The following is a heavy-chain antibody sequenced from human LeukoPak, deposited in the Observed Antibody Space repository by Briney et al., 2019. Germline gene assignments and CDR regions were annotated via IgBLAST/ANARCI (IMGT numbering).Heavy chain of an antibody. CDR1: VGSISSSSYY. Sequence: SETLSLTCTVSVGSISSSSYYWGWIRQPPGNALQRIGSIYYSGSPYYNPSLKSRVTISVDTSKNQFSLKLSSVTAADTAVYSCAMPTVTTGIDYWGHGTLVTVSS. CDR3: AMPTVTTGIDY. V-gene: IGHV4-39*01. J-gene: IGHJ4*01. CDR2: IYYSGSP. D-gene: IGHD4-17*01.